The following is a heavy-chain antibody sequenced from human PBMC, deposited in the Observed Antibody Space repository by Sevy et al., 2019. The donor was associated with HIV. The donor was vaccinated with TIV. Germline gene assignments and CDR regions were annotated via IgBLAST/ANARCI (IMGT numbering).Heavy chain of an antibody. D-gene: IGHD3-9*01. CDR2: ISYDGSNK. Sequence: GGSLRLSCAASGFTFSSYAMHWVRQAPGKGLEGVAVISYDGSNKYYADSVKGRFTTTRDNSKNTLYLQMNSLRAEDTAVYYCARDLGQYYDILTGYYTHYYYGMDVWGQGTTVTVSS. CDR1: GFTFSSYA. V-gene: IGHV3-30*04. CDR3: ARDLGQYYDILTGYYTHYYYGMDV. J-gene: IGHJ6*02.